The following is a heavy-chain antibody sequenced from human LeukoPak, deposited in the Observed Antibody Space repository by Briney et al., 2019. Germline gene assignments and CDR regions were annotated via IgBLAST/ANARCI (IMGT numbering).Heavy chain of an antibody. J-gene: IGHJ4*02. CDR1: GYTFIGYY. D-gene: IGHD5-12*01. CDR2: INPNSGGT. CDR3: TRAYTGFEAFGY. V-gene: IGHV1-2*02. Sequence: ASVKVSCKASGYTFIGYYLHWVRQAPGQGLEWMGWINPNSGGTNYAQRFQVRVTMTRDTSISTAYMELSRLRSDDTAVYYCTRAYTGFEAFGYWGQGTLVTVSS.